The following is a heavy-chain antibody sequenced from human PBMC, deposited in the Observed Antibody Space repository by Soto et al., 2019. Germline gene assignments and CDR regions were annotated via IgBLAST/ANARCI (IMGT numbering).Heavy chain of an antibody. Sequence: PSETLSLTCAVSGGSISSSNLWSWVRQPPGKGLEWIGEIYHSGSTNYNPSLKSRVTISVDKSKNQFSLKLSSVTAADTAVYYCARDRVAVAAYGMDVWGQGTTVTV. CDR1: GGSISSSNL. D-gene: IGHD6-19*01. CDR2: IYHSGST. CDR3: ARDRVAVAAYGMDV. J-gene: IGHJ6*02. V-gene: IGHV4-4*02.